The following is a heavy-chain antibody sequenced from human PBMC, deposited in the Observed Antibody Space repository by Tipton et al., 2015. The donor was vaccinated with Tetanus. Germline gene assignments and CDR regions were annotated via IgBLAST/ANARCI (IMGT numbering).Heavy chain of an antibody. Sequence: TLSLTCTVSGGSISSYYWSWIRQPPGEGLEWIGYISHRGSTNYNPSLKSRVTMSVDTSKNQFSLRLSSVTAADTAVYYCARVRRGCSGGGCYSSFDPWGQGSLV. J-gene: IGHJ5*02. CDR1: GGSISSYY. CDR2: ISHRGST. CDR3: ARVRRGCSGGGCYSSFDP. V-gene: IGHV4-59*01. D-gene: IGHD2-15*01.